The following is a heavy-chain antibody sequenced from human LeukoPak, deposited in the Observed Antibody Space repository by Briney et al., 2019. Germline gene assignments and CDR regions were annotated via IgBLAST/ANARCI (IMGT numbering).Heavy chain of an antibody. V-gene: IGHV4-59*01. Sequence: PSETLSLTCTVSGGSISGYYWSWIRQPPGKGLEWIGYIYYSGSTNYNPSLKSRVTISVDTSKNQFSLKPSSVTAADTAIYYCARGSLTVAGYFDYWGQGTLVTVSS. J-gene: IGHJ4*02. CDR2: IYYSGST. CDR1: GGSISGYY. D-gene: IGHD6-19*01. CDR3: ARGSLTVAGYFDY.